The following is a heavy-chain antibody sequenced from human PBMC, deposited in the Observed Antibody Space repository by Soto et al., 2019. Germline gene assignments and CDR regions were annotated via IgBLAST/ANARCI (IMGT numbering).Heavy chain of an antibody. Sequence: QVQLVESGGGVVQPGRSLRLSCAASGFTFSHYAMHWVRQAPGKGLEWVALMSYDGSNEYYADSVKGRFTISRDTSKNTLYLQMNSLRAEDTAVYYCAKDGSHNVDYWGQGTLVTVSS. J-gene: IGHJ4*02. D-gene: IGHD1-26*01. CDR3: AKDGSHNVDY. CDR1: GFTFSHYA. CDR2: MSYDGSNE. V-gene: IGHV3-30*18.